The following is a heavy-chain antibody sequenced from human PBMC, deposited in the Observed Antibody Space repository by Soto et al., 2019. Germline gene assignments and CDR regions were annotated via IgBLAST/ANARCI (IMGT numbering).Heavy chain of an antibody. CDR2: ISASGGST. Sequence: GGSLRLSCAASGITLSSYAMSWVRQAPGKGPEWVSGISASGGSTSYADSVKGRFTISRDNSKNTLYLQMNSLRADDTAVYHCAKGQNSGTYRFYFDYWGQGALVTVSS. D-gene: IGHD1-26*01. J-gene: IGHJ4*02. CDR1: GITLSSYA. V-gene: IGHV3-23*01. CDR3: AKGQNSGTYRFYFDY.